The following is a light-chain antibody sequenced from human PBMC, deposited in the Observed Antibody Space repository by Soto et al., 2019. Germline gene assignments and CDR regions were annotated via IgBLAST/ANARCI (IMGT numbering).Light chain of an antibody. CDR2: KAS. J-gene: IGKJ1*01. Sequence: DIQMTQSPSILSASVGDRVTITCRASQSISSWLAWYQQKPGKAPKLLIYKASSLESGVPSRFSGSGSGTEFTLTISSLQPDDFATYYCQQYNSYPQTFGQGTKVDIK. CDR1: QSISSW. CDR3: QQYNSYPQT. V-gene: IGKV1-5*03.